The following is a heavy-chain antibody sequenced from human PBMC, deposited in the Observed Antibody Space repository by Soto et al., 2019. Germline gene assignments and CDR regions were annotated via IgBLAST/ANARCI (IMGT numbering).Heavy chain of an antibody. CDR2: IYYSGST. V-gene: IGHV4-31*11. J-gene: IGHJ4*02. CDR3: ARYLEWLDY. Sequence: PSETLSLTCAVYGGSFSGYYWSWIRQHPGKGLEWIGYIYYSGSTYYNPSLKSRVTISVDTSKNQFSLKLSSVTAADTAVYYCARYLEWLDYWGQGTLVTVSS. D-gene: IGHD3-3*01. CDR1: GGSFSGYY.